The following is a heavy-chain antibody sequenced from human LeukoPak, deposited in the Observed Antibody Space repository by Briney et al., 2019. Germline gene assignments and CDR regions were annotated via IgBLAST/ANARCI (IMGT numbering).Heavy chain of an antibody. D-gene: IGHD6-19*01. V-gene: IGHV3-64*01. CDR1: GFTFSDYA. CDR2: ISSNGGSI. J-gene: IGHJ2*01. Sequence: PGGSLRLSCAASGFTFSDYAMHWVRQAPGKELEFVSAISSNGGSIHYANSVKGRFTIARDNSKNTLYLQMDSLTAEDMAVYYCARDTCGCGSGWHLYWYFDLWGRGTLVTVSS. CDR3: ARDTCGCGSGWHLYWYFDL.